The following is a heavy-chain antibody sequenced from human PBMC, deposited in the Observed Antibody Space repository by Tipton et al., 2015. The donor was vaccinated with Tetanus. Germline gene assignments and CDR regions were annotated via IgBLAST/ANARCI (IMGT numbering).Heavy chain of an antibody. CDR2: INRDGSEK. CDR1: GFGFSSDW. J-gene: IGHJ6*02. Sequence: SLRLSCADTGFGFSSDWMGWVRQAAGKGLEWVAHINRDGSEKACADAVQGRFSTSRDSAKNSLSLQMNSLRAEDTAVYYCARYLFAYGMDVWGQGTTVTVSS. V-gene: IGHV3-7*03. CDR3: ARYLFAYGMDV.